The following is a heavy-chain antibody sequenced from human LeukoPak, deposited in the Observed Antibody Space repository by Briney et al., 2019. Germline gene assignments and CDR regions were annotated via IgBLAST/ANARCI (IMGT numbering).Heavy chain of an antibody. J-gene: IGHJ4*02. CDR1: GCTFSSYW. V-gene: IGHV3-74*01. D-gene: IGHD3-10*01. Sequence: GGSLRLSCAASGCTFSSYWMHWVRQAPGKGLVWVSRINSYGSSTSYADSVKGRFTISRDNAKNTLYLQMNSLRAEDTAVYYCAKDYNHGSGSYFDYSGPGAPVT. CDR2: INSYGSST. CDR3: AKDYNHGSGSYFDY.